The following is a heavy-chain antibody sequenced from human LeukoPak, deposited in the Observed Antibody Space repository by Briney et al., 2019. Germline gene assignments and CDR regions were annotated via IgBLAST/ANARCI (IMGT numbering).Heavy chain of an antibody. CDR1: GYTFTSYG. CDR2: ISAYNGNT. V-gene: IGHV1-18*01. J-gene: IGHJ5*02. D-gene: IGHD2-2*01. Sequence: ASVKVSCKASGYTFTSYGISWERQAPGQGLEWMGWISAYNGNTNYAQKLQGRVTMTTDTSMSTAYMGLRSLRSDDTAVYYCARDAYYRYCSSTSCLGWFDPWGQGTLVTVSS. CDR3: ARDAYYRYCSSTSCLGWFDP.